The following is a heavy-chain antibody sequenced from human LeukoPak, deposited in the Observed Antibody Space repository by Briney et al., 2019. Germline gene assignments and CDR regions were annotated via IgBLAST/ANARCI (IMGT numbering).Heavy chain of an antibody. J-gene: IGHJ6*02. CDR3: AKEEKWLADSYGLDV. V-gene: IGHV3-74*01. CDR1: GFTFSSYW. Sequence: GGSLRLSCAASGFTFSSYWMHWIRQAPGKGLVWVSRINSDGSSTSYADSVKGRFTISRDNAKNTLYLQMNSLRAEDTAVYYCAKEEKWLADSYGLDVWGQGTTVTVSS. D-gene: IGHD6-19*01. CDR2: INSDGSST.